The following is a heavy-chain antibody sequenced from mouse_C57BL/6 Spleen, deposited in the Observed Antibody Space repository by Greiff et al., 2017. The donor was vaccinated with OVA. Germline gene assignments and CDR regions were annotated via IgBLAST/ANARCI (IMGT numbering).Heavy chain of an antibody. V-gene: IGHV5-16*01. CDR1: GFTFSDYY. Sequence: EVQLVESEGGLVQPGSSMKLSCTASGFTFSDYYMAWVRQVPEKGLEWVANINYDGSSTYYLDYLKSRFIISRDNAKNILYLQMSSLKSEDTATYYCAREGLYDYDENFDVWGTGTTVTVSS. CDR3: AREGLYDYDENFDV. J-gene: IGHJ1*03. D-gene: IGHD2-4*01. CDR2: INYDGSST.